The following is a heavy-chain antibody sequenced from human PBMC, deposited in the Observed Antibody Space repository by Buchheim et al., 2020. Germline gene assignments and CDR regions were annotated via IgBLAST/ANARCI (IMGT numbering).Heavy chain of an antibody. CDR2: IWYDGSNK. Sequence: QVQLVESGGGVVQPGRSLRLSCAASGFTFSSYGMHWVRQAPGKGLEWVAVIWYDGSNKYYADSVRGRFTISRDNSKNTLYLQMNSLRAEDTAVYYCARDWAAGNIWPWYFDLWGRGTL. V-gene: IGHV3-33*01. J-gene: IGHJ2*01. CDR1: GFTFSSYG. D-gene: IGHD6-13*01. CDR3: ARDWAAGNIWPWYFDL.